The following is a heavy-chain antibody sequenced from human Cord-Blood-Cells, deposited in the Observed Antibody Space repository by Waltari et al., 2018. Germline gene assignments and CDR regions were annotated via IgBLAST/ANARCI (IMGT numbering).Heavy chain of an antibody. J-gene: IGHJ4*02. Sequence: EVQLVESGGGLIQPGGSLRLSCAASGFTVSSNYMSWVRQAAGKGLEWVSVIYSGGSTYYADSVKGRFTISRDNSKNTLYLQMNSLRAEDTAVYYCARVKTMVRGVKGLDYWGQGTLVTVSS. CDR3: ARVKTMVRGVKGLDY. CDR1: GFTVSSNY. V-gene: IGHV3-53*01. D-gene: IGHD3-10*01. CDR2: IYSGGST.